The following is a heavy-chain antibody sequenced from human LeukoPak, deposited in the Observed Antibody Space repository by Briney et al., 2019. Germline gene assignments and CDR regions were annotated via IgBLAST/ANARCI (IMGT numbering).Heavy chain of an antibody. CDR3: ARLYYYASSGYDALDI. J-gene: IGHJ3*02. D-gene: IGHD3-22*01. CDR1: GYTFTSYD. V-gene: IGHV1-8*01. Sequence: ASVKVSCKTSGYTFTSYDINWVRQATGQGLAWMGGMDGSSGKTAYAQKFLGRVTITRNTSISTAYMELSSLISEDTAVYYCARLYYYASSGYDALDIWGQGTMVTVSS. CDR2: MDGSSGKT.